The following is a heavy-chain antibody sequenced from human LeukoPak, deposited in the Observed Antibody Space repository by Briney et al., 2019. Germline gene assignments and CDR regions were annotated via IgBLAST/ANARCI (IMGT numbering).Heavy chain of an antibody. CDR3: ARGHDSSGFDY. D-gene: IGHD3-22*01. CDR1: DGSISSYY. CDR2: IYYSGST. Sequence: PSETLSLTCTVSDGSISSYYWSWIRQPPGKRLEWIGYIYYSGSTYYNPSLKSRVTISVDTSKNQFSLKLSSVTAADTAVYYCARGHDSSGFDYWGQGTLVTVSS. J-gene: IGHJ4*02. V-gene: IGHV4-59*08.